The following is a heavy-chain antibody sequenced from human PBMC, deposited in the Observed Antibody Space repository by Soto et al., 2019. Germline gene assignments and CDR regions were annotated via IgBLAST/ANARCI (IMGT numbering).Heavy chain of an antibody. D-gene: IGHD3-22*01. CDR3: ARMYYYDSSCYYFPHYFDH. Sequence: ASVKVSCKASGYTFTSYAMHWVRQAPGQRLEWMGWINAGNGNTKYSQKFQGRVTITRDTSASTAYMELSSLRSEDTAVYYCARMYYYDSSCYYFPHYFDHWGPAPLVTVSS. J-gene: IGHJ4*02. V-gene: IGHV1-3*01. CDR2: INAGNGNT. CDR1: GYTFTSYA.